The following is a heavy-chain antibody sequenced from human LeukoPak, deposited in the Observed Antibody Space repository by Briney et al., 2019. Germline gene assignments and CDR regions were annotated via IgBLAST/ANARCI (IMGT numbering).Heavy chain of an antibody. CDR1: GFTFITYS. CDR3: ARDLLDTAMVQAPPG. V-gene: IGHV3-21*01. D-gene: IGHD5-18*01. Sequence: GGSLRLSCVASGFTFITYSMNWVRQAPGKGLEWVSSISSSSDYIYYAGSVKGRFTISRDNAKNSLYLQMNSLRAEDTAVYYCARDLLDTAMVQAPPGGGQGTLVTVSS. J-gene: IGHJ4*02. CDR2: ISSSSDYI.